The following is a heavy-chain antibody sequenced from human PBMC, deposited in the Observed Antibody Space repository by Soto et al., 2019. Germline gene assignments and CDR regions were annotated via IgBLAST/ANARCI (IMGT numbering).Heavy chain of an antibody. Sequence: ASVKVSCKASGYTFTSYGISWVRQAPGQGLEWMGWISAYNGNTNYAQKLQGRVTMTTDTSTSTAYVELRSLRSDDTAVYYCARGGIVVLVAATPSYYYYGMDVWGQGTTVTVSS. CDR2: ISAYNGNT. V-gene: IGHV1-18*04. CDR1: GYTFTSYG. J-gene: IGHJ6*02. D-gene: IGHD2-15*01. CDR3: ARGGIVVLVAATPSYYYYGMDV.